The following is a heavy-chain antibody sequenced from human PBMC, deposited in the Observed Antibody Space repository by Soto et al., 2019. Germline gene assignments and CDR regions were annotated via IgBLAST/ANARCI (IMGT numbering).Heavy chain of an antibody. V-gene: IGHV3-33*03. CDR3: ATRGGLLRYFDWSSGSDAFDI. Sequence: GGSLRLSCAASGFTFSSYGMHWVRQAPGKGLEWVALVWYDGSHQYYADSVKGRFIISRDNSDNTLYLQMNSLRAEDTAVYYCATRGGLLRYFDWSSGSDAFDIWGQGTTVTVSS. J-gene: IGHJ3*02. CDR1: GFTFSSYG. CDR2: VWYDGSHQ. D-gene: IGHD3-9*01.